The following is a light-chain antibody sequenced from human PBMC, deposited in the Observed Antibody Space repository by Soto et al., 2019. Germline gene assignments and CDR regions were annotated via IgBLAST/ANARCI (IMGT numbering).Light chain of an antibody. Sequence: QSALTQPPSASGSPGQSVTISCTGTSSDVGGYKYVSWYQQHPGKAPKLMIFEVNKRPSGVPDRFSGSTSGNTASLTVSGLQAEDEADYYCSSYAGSNNLGVFGTGTKVTVL. CDR3: SSYAGSNNLGV. CDR2: EVN. V-gene: IGLV2-8*01. CDR1: SSDVGGYKY. J-gene: IGLJ1*01.